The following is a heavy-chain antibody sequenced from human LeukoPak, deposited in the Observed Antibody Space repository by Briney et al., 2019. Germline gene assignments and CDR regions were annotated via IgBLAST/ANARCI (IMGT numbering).Heavy chain of an antibody. Sequence: GGSLRLSCTASGFTFGDYAMSWVRQAPGKGREGVGFIRSKAYGGTTEYAASVKGRFTISRDDSKSIAYLQMNSLKTEDTAVYYCTARRGSGSYYIGYWGQGTLVTVFS. CDR1: GFTFGDYA. J-gene: IGHJ4*02. V-gene: IGHV3-49*04. D-gene: IGHD3-10*01. CDR3: TARRGSGSYYIGY. CDR2: IRSKAYGGTT.